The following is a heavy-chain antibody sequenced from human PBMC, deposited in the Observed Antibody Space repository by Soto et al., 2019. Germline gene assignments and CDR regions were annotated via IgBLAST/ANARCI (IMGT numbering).Heavy chain of an antibody. CDR3: ARDESRSPGTSSYYPY. D-gene: IGHD3-22*01. CDR2: ISSSSTYI. CDR1: GFTFSTYS. Sequence: GGSLRLSCAASGFTFSTYSMNWVRQAPGKGLEWVSSISSSSTYIHYADSVKGRFIISRDNAKNSLYLQMSSLRAEDTAVYYCARDESRSPGTSSYYPYWCQGTLVTVSS. J-gene: IGHJ4*02. V-gene: IGHV3-21*01.